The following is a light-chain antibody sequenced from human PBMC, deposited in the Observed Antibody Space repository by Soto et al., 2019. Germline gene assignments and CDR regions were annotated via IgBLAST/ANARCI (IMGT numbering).Light chain of an antibody. Sequence: EIVMTQSPATLSGSPGERATLSGRSSQRVSSSYLAWYQQKPGQAPRLLIYGASSRATGIPDRFSGSGSGTDFTLTISRLEPEDFAVYYCQQYGSSPRKFGQGTQVDIK. V-gene: IGKV3-20*01. J-gene: IGKJ1*01. CDR2: GAS. CDR3: QQYGSSPRK. CDR1: QRVSSSY.